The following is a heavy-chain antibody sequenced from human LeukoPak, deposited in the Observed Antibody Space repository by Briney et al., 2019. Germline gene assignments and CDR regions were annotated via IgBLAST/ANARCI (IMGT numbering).Heavy chain of an antibody. D-gene: IGHD3-22*01. CDR3: ARGAMIVVVNWYFDL. CDR2: IYYSGST. V-gene: IGHV4-61*01. Sequence: SETLSLTCTVSGGSISSSSYYWSWIRQPPGKGLEWIGYIYYSGSTNYNPSLKSRVTISVDTSKNQFSLKLSSVTAADTAVYYCARGAMIVVVNWYFDLWGRGTLVTVSS. J-gene: IGHJ2*01. CDR1: GGSISSSSYY.